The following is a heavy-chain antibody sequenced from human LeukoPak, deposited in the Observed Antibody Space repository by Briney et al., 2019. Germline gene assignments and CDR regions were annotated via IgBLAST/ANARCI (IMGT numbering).Heavy chain of an antibody. Sequence: SETLSLTCTVSGGSIGSYYWSWIRQPPGKGLEWIGYIYYSGNTNYNPSLKSRVTISVDTSKNQFSLKLSSVTAADTAVYYCARAAAAGKGSFDYWGQGTLVTVSS. CDR1: GGSIGSYY. CDR2: IYYSGNT. CDR3: ARAAAAGKGSFDY. V-gene: IGHV4-59*01. J-gene: IGHJ4*02. D-gene: IGHD6-13*01.